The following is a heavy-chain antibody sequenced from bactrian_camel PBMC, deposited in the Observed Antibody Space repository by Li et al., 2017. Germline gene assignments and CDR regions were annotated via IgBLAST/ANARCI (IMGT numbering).Heavy chain of an antibody. D-gene: IGHD7*01. V-gene: IGHV3S59*01. CDR1: DYTIRSYC. J-gene: IGHJ4*01. Sequence: VQLVESGGGEVQAGGSLALSCQGSDYTIRSYCMGWFRQAPGKERERVASICRSYTNTKQYYADSVKGRFTISRDNAKNTLYLQMNSLKTEDTAVYYCATWWSVGFWARGPRSPSP. CDR2: ICRSYTNTKQ.